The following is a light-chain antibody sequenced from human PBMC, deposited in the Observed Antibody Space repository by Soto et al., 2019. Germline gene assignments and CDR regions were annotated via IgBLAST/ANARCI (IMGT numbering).Light chain of an antibody. CDR3: QQRGGWPLT. V-gene: IGKV3-11*01. Sequence: EIVLTQSPATLSLSPGETAALSCRASQGVGRFLAWYQQKPGQAPRLLIYDASNRATGIPARFSGSGSVTDFTLAIDNLEPEDFAVYYSQQRGGWPLTFGGGTKVEIK. CDR2: DAS. CDR1: QGVGRF. J-gene: IGKJ4*01.